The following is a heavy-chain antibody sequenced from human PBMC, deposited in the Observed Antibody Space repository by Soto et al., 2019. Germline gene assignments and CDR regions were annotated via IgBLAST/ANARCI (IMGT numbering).Heavy chain of an antibody. D-gene: IGHD1-7*01. CDR1: GYTLTDLS. Sequence: ASVKVSCKVSGYTLTDLSMQWVRQAPGKGLEWMGGFDPEDGETIYAQKFQGRVTISVDTSKNQFSLKLSSVTAADTAVYYCARSAVGTWNYGFDPWGQGTLVTVSS. CDR2: FDPEDGET. J-gene: IGHJ5*02. V-gene: IGHV1-24*01. CDR3: ARSAVGTWNYGFDP.